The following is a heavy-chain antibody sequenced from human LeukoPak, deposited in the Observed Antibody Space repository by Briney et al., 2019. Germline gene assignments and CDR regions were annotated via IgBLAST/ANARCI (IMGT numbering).Heavy chain of an antibody. CDR2: ISGSGGTT. CDR1: GFTFNNYA. V-gene: IGHV3-23*01. J-gene: IGHJ4*02. CDR3: AKATGERHY. D-gene: IGHD7-27*01. Sequence: PGGPLRLSCAASGFTFNNYAMSWVRQAPGKGLEWVSAISGSGGTTYYADSVQGRFTISRDNSKSTLYLQMHSLRAEDTAVYYCAKATGERHYWGQGTLVTVSP.